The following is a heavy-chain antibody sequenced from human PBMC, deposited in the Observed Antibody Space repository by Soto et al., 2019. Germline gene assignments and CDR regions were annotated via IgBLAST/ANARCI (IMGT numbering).Heavy chain of an antibody. CDR1: GYHFTAYG. CDR3: ARAGYGDYRSRFDY. J-gene: IGHJ4*02. Sequence: ASVKVSCKTSGYHFTAYGLAWLRQAPGQRPEWMGWVNAGNGNTKYSQKFQGRVTITRDTSASTAYMELSSLRSEDTAVYYCARAGYGDYRSRFDYWGQGTLVTVSS. CDR2: VNAGNGNT. D-gene: IGHD4-17*01. V-gene: IGHV1-3*01.